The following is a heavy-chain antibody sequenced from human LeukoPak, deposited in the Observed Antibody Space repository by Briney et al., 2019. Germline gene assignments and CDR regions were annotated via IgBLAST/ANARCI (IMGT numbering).Heavy chain of an antibody. J-gene: IGHJ6*02. V-gene: IGHV1-69*06. Sequence: SVKVSCKASGGNLSSYAMTWVRRAPGQGLEWMGGIIPFFATTNYAQKFQGRVTVTADKSTSTSYMELTSLRSDDTAVYYCVRGLGYCSAGNCYLFGMDVWGQGTPVTVSS. CDR2: IIPFFATT. CDR1: GGNLSSYA. CDR3: VRGLGYCSAGNCYLFGMDV. D-gene: IGHD2-15*01.